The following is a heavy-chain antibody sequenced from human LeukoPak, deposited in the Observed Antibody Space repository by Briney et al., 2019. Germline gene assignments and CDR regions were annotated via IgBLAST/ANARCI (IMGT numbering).Heavy chain of an antibody. CDR2: INPNSGGT. V-gene: IGHV1-2*06. CDR1: GYTFTGYY. D-gene: IGHD6-19*01. CDR3: ARDGGVAVAGGSDNWFDP. Sequence: ASVKVSCKASGYTFTGYYMHWVRQAPGQGLEWMGRINPNSGGTNYAQKFQGRATMTRDTSISTAYMELSRLRSDDTAVYYCARDGGVAVAGGSDNWFDPWGQGTLVTVSS. J-gene: IGHJ5*02.